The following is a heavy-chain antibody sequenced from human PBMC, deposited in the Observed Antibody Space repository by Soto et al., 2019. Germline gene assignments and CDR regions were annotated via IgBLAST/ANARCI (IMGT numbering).Heavy chain of an antibody. CDR1: GDSVSSNSAA. V-gene: IGHV6-1*01. CDR3: TRPRSSSWDYFYGMDV. Sequence: SQTLSLTCAISGDSVSSNSAAWNWIRQSPSRGLEWLGRTYYRSKWYNDYTVSVKSRITINPDTSKNQFSLQLSSVTPEDTAVYYCTRPRSSSWDYFYGMDVWGQGTTVTVSS. CDR2: TYYRSKWYN. J-gene: IGHJ6*02. D-gene: IGHD6-13*01.